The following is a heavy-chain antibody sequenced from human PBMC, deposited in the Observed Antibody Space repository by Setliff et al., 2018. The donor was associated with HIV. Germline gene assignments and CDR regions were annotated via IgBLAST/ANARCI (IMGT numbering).Heavy chain of an antibody. CDR3: ARDLALGDIVLMVYAIGSYGMDV. CDR2: VYSTGST. Sequence: SETLSLTCTVPGDSINNYYWSWIRQPPGKGLEWIGYVYSTGSTNSKSSLKSRVTISVDTSKNQFSLKLSSVTAADTAVYYCARDLALGDIVLMVYAIGSYGMDVWGQGTTVTVSS. J-gene: IGHJ6*02. V-gene: IGHV4-4*08. D-gene: IGHD2-8*01. CDR1: GDSINNYY.